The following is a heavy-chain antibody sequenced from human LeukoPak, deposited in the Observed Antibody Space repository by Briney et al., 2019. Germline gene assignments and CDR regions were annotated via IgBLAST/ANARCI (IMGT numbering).Heavy chain of an antibody. J-gene: IGHJ5*02. CDR2: IYYSGST. CDR1: GGSISSGGYC. CDR3: ARAQSGKYNWFDP. V-gene: IGHV4-31*03. Sequence: PSQTLSLTCTVSGGSISSGGYCWSWIRQHPGKGLEWIGYIYYSGSTYYNPSLKSRVTISVDTSKNQFSLKLSSVTAADTAVYYCARAQSGKYNWFDPWGQGTLVTVSS.